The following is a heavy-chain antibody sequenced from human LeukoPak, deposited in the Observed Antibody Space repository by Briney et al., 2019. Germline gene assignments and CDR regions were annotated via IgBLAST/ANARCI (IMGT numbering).Heavy chain of an antibody. Sequence: SVKVSCKASGGTFSSYTISWVRQAPGQGLEWKGRIIPILGIANYAQKFQGRVTITADKSTSTDYMELSSLRSEDTAVYYCARALIVGATIGAFQHWGQGTLVTVSS. D-gene: IGHD1-26*01. CDR3: ARALIVGATIGAFQH. J-gene: IGHJ1*01. CDR1: GGTFSSYT. CDR2: IIPILGIA. V-gene: IGHV1-69*02.